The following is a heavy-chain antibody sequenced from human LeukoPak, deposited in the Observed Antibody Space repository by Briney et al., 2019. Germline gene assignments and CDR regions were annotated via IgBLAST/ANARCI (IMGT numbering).Heavy chain of an antibody. J-gene: IGHJ6*02. Sequence: SETLSLTCTVSGGSISSYYWSWIRQPAGKGLERIGRIYTSGSTNYNPSLKSRVTMSVDTSKNQFSLKLSSVTAADTAVYYCARDPAAAAGVYGMDVWGQGTTVTVSS. CDR1: GGSISSYY. CDR2: IYTSGST. D-gene: IGHD6-13*01. V-gene: IGHV4-4*07. CDR3: ARDPAAAAGVYGMDV.